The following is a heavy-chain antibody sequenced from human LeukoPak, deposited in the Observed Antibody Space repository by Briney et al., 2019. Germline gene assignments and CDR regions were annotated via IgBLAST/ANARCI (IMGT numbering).Heavy chain of an antibody. V-gene: IGHV1-69*13. J-gene: IGHJ4*02. D-gene: IGHD4-17*01. CDR2: IIPIFGTA. Sequence: ASVKVSCKASGGTFSSYAISWVRQAPGQGLEWMGGIIPIFGTANYAQKFRGRVTITADESTSTAYMELSSLRSEDTAVYYCARDPPGVKGDYNYQFDYWGQGTLVTVSS. CDR1: GGTFSSYA. CDR3: ARDPPGVKGDYNYQFDY.